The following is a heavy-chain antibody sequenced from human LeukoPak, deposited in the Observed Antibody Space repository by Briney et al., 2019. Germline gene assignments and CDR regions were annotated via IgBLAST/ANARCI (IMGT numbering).Heavy chain of an antibody. Sequence: GGSLRLSCAGAGFRITDHHMDWVRQAPGKGLEWIGRSATTKPNSCTTQYAASVRGRFPISRDDSQNSLYLHLNSLKADDTAVYYCVRVVTTRSGWYHFDSWGLGTLVTVSS. D-gene: IGHD6-13*01. CDR2: SATTKPNSCTT. J-gene: IGHJ4*02. V-gene: IGHV3-72*01. CDR1: GFRITDHH. CDR3: VRVVTTRSGWYHFDS.